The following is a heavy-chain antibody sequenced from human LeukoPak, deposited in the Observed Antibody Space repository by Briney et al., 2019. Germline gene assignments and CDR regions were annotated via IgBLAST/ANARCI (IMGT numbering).Heavy chain of an antibody. CDR2: INPNSGGT. J-gene: IGHJ4*02. CDR3: ASLSQFSSFDY. CDR1: GYTFTGYY. Sequence: GASVKVSCKASGYTFTGYYMHWVRQAPGQGLEWMGWINPNSGGTSYAQKFQGRVTMTRDTSISTAYMELSRLRSDDTAAYYCASLSQFSSFDYWGQGTLVTVSS. V-gene: IGHV1-2*02. D-gene: IGHD2/OR15-2a*01.